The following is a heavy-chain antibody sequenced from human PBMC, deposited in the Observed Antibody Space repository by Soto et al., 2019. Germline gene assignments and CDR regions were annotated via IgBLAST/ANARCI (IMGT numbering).Heavy chain of an antibody. D-gene: IGHD6-6*01. CDR1: GGSFSGYY. V-gene: IGHV4-34*01. Sequence: SETLSLTCAVYGGSFSGYYWSWIRQPPGKGLEWIGEINHSGSTNYNPSLKSRVTISVDTSKNQFSLKLSSVTAADTAVYYCAEDRDSSSSGARYYYYYYMDVWGKGTTVTVSS. CDR2: INHSGST. J-gene: IGHJ6*03. CDR3: AEDRDSSSSGARYYYYYYMDV.